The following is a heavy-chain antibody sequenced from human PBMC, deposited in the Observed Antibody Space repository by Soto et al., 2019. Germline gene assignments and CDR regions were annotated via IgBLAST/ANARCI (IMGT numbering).Heavy chain of an antibody. Sequence: SETLSLTCAVSGGSISSGGYSWSWIRQPPGKGLEWIGYIYHSGCTYYNPSLKSRVTISVDRSKNQFSLKLSSVTAADTAVYYCARVSGMATSIDAFDIWGKGTMVTVSS. CDR2: IYHSGCT. D-gene: IGHD5-12*01. CDR1: GGSISSGGYS. J-gene: IGHJ3*02. CDR3: ARVSGMATSIDAFDI. V-gene: IGHV4-30-2*01.